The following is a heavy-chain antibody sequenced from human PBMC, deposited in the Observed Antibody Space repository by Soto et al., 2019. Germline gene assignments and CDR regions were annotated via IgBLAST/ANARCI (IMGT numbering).Heavy chain of an antibody. Sequence: LSLTCTVSGDSISRSTYHWGWIRQPPGKGLEWVASLIYSGSTYYNPSLKSRVTISVDTSKNQVSLKVRSVTAADTAVYYCVAQMVVLDYFDYCGQGTLVTVSS. J-gene: IGHJ4*02. CDR3: VAQMVVLDYFDY. CDR1: GDSISRSTYH. CDR2: LIYSGST. V-gene: IGHV4-39*01. D-gene: IGHD3-22*01.